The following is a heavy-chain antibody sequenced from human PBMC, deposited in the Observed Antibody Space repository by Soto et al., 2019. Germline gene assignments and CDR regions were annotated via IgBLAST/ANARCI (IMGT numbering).Heavy chain of an antibody. CDR1: GYTFTGYY. J-gene: IGHJ4*02. Sequence: GASVKVSCKASGYTFTGYYMHWVRQAPGQGLEWMGWINPNSGGTNYAQKFQGWVTMTRDTSISTAYMELSRLRPDDTAVYYCARAESVAAPTDYWGQGTLVTVSS. D-gene: IGHD6-6*01. V-gene: IGHV1-2*04. CDR3: ARAESVAAPTDY. CDR2: INPNSGGT.